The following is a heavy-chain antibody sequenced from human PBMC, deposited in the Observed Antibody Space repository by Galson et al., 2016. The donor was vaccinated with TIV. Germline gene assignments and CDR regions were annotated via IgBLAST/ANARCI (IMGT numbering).Heavy chain of an antibody. Sequence: SLRLSCAASGFTVSDNYMTWVRRAPGKGLEWVSMIYTGGSTYYADSVKGRFTISRDNSTNTLYLQMNRLRAEDTAVYYCARERRYCGNECYLYYYYCMDVWGQGTTVTVSS. CDR2: IYTGGST. V-gene: IGHV3-66*02. CDR3: ARERRYCGNECYLYYYYCMDV. J-gene: IGHJ6*02. CDR1: GFTVSDNY. D-gene: IGHD2-21*01.